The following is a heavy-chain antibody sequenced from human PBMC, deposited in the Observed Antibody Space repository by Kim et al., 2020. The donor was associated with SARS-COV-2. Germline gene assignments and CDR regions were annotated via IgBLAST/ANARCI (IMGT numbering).Heavy chain of an antibody. CDR1: GGSFSGYY. CDR3: ARGGRVPRRYYYYGMDV. J-gene: IGHJ6*02. D-gene: IGHD1-1*01. CDR2: INHSGST. Sequence: SETLSLTCAVYGGSFSGYYWSWIRQPPGKGLEWIGEINHSGSTNYNPSLKSRVTISVDTSKNQFSLKLSSVTAADTAVYYCARGGRVPRRYYYYGMDVWGQGTTVTVSS. V-gene: IGHV4-34*01.